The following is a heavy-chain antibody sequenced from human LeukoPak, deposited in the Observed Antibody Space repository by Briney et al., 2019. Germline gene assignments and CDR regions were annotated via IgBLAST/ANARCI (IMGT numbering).Heavy chain of an antibody. CDR2: IYYSGST. D-gene: IGHD1-1*01. V-gene: IGHV4-59*08. CDR3: ARHGLEPTSFYYYMDV. Sequence: PSETLSLTCTVSGGSISSYYWSWIRQPPGKGLEWIGYIYYSGSTNYNPSLKSRVTMSVDTSKNQFSLKVSSVTAADTAVYYCARHGLEPTSFYYYMDVWGKGTTVTVSS. CDR1: GGSISSYY. J-gene: IGHJ6*03.